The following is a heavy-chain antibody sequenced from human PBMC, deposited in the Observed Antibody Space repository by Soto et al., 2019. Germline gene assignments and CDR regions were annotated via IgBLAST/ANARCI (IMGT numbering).Heavy chain of an antibody. J-gene: IGHJ4*02. CDR3: XXXGSHNFDY. V-gene: IGHV3-30*03. CDR1: GFTFSHYA. CDR2: MSYDGSNE. Sequence: QVQLVESGGGVVQPGRSLRLSCAASGFTFSHYAMHWVRQAPGKGLEWVALMSYDGSNEYYADSVKGRFTISRDNSKXXXXXXXXXXXXXXXAVXXXXXXGSHNFDYWGQGTLVTVSS. D-gene: IGHD1-26*01.